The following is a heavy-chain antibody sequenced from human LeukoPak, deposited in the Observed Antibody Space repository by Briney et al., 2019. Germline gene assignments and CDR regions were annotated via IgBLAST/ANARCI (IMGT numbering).Heavy chain of an antibody. CDR3: AAHYYDSSGYYYVNWFDP. V-gene: IGHV1-2*02. CDR2: INPNSGGT. CDR1: GYTFTGYY. Sequence: GASVKVSCKASGYTFTGYYMHWVRQAPGQGLEWMGWINPNSGGTNYAQKFQGRVTMTRDTSISTAYMELSRLRSDDTAVYYCAAHYYDSSGYYYVNWFDPWGQGTLVTVSS. D-gene: IGHD3-22*01. J-gene: IGHJ5*02.